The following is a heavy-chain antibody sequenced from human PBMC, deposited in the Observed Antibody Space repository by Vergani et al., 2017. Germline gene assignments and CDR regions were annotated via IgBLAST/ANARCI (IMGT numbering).Heavy chain of an antibody. CDR3: AIAVAGTTKNWFDP. Sequence: QVQLQESGPGLVKPSQTLSLTCTVSGGSISSGGYYWGWIRQPPGKGLEWIGSIYYSGSTYYNPSLKSRVTISVDTSKNQFSLKLSSVTAADTAVYYCAIAVAGTTKNWFDPWGQGTLVTVSS. J-gene: IGHJ5*02. D-gene: IGHD6-19*01. CDR1: GGSISSGGYY. V-gene: IGHV4-39*01. CDR2: IYYSGST.